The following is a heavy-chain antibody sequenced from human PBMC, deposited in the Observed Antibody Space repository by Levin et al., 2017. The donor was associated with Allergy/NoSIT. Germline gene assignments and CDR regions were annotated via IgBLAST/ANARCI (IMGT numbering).Heavy chain of an antibody. V-gene: IGHV4-31*03. Sequence: SETLSLTCTVSGDSISSGDYYWTWIRQLPGKGLEWIGYIYYSGSTYYNPSLKSRINISIDTSKDQFSLNMNSLTAADTAVYYCARRHSDYGDYRIDYWGQGTLVTVSS. CDR3: ARRHSDYGDYRIDY. CDR2: IYYSGST. CDR1: GDSISSGDYY. J-gene: IGHJ4*02. D-gene: IGHD4-17*01.